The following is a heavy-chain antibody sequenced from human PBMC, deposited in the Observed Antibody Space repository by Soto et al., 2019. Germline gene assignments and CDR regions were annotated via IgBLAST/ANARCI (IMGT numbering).Heavy chain of an antibody. CDR3: ARAGGYFGCNFDY. Sequence: TLSLTCTVSGDSISSGGYYWSWIRQHPGKGLEGIGYIYYTGSAYYNPSLKSRVFISVDTSKNHSSLKQTSVSAADTAVYYCARAGGYFGCNFDYWGRGTLVTVSS. D-gene: IGHD6-25*01. V-gene: IGHV4-31*03. CDR2: IYYTGSA. CDR1: GDSISSGGYY. J-gene: IGHJ4*02.